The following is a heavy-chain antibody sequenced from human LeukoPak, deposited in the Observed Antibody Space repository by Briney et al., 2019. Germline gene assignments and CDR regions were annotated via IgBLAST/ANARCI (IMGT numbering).Heavy chain of an antibody. CDR3: ARLRYYGMDV. V-gene: IGHV3-48*04. CDR2: TSSSSSTI. Sequence: PGGSLRLSCAASGFTFSSYWMHWVRQAPGKGLEWVSYTSSSSSTIYYADSVKSRFTISRDNAKNSLYLQMNSLRAEDTAVYYCARLRYYGMDVWGQGTTVTVSS. J-gene: IGHJ6*02. CDR1: GFTFSSYW.